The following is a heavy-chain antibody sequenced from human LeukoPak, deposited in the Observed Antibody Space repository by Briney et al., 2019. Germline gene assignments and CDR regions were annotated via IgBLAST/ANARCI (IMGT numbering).Heavy chain of an antibody. V-gene: IGHV4-39*07. J-gene: IGHJ4*02. CDR2: ICYSGNL. CDR3: ARAAGGFREDY. Sequence: PSETPSLTCNVSGGSISTRTYCWAWIRQPPGKGLEWIGSICYSGNLHYNPYLKSRVTISGDTSKNQFSLKLTSVTAADTAVYYCARAAGGFREDYWGQGTLVTVSS. CDR1: GGSISTRTYC. D-gene: IGHD3-16*01.